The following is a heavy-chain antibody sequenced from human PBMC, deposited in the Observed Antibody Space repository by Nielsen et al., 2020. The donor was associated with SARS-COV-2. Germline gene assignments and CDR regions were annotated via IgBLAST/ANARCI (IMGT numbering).Heavy chain of an antibody. D-gene: IGHD1-26*01. CDR3: AKGGGSYFDAFDI. CDR1: GFTFSSYA. J-gene: IGHJ3*02. V-gene: IGHV3-30-3*01. Sequence: GGSLRLSCAASGFTFSSYAMHWVRQAPGKGLEWVAVISYDGSNRYYADSVKGRFTISRDNSKNTLYLQMNSLRAEDTAVYYCAKGGGSYFDAFDIWGQGTMVTVSS. CDR2: ISYDGSNR.